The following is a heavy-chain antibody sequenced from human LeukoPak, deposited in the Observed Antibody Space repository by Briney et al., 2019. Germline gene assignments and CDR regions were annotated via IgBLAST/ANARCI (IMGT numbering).Heavy chain of an antibody. Sequence: ASVKVSCKASGYTFTSYGISWVRQAPGQGLEWMGWISAYNGNTNYAQKLQGRVTMTTDTSTSTAYMELRSLRSDDTAVYYCASQPAFYSGYDPLNMDVWGQGTTVTVSS. CDR3: ASQPAFYSGYDPLNMDV. V-gene: IGHV1-18*01. J-gene: IGHJ6*02. D-gene: IGHD5-12*01. CDR2: ISAYNGNT. CDR1: GYTFTSYG.